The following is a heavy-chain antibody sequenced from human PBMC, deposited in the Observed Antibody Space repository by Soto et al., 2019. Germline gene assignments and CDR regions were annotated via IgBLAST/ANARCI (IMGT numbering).Heavy chain of an antibody. CDR2: ISAYNGNT. CDR3: ASLSDRRTLLAVAVNNRFDP. CDR1: GYTFTSYG. D-gene: IGHD6-19*01. J-gene: IGHJ5*02. V-gene: IGHV1-18*01. Sequence: ASVKVSCKASGYTFTSYGISWVRQAPGQGLEWMGWISAYNGNTNYAQKFQGRVTMTTDTSTSTAYMELRSLRSDDTAVYYCASLSDRRTLLAVAVNNRFDPWGQGTLVTVSS.